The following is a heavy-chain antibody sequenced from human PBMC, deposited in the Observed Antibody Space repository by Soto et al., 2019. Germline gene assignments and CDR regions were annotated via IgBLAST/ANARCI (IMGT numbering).Heavy chain of an antibody. D-gene: IGHD1-20*01. CDR2: IVVGSGNT. Sequence: QMQLVQSGPEVKKPGTSVKVSCKASGFTFTSSAVQWVRQARGQRLEWIGWIVVGSGNTNYAQKFQERVTITRDMSTSTAYMELSSLRSEDTAVYYCAADPGIPGTKTGVKYYYGMDVWGQGTTVTVSS. CDR1: GFTFTSSA. CDR3: AADPGIPGTKTGVKYYYGMDV. J-gene: IGHJ6*02. V-gene: IGHV1-58*01.